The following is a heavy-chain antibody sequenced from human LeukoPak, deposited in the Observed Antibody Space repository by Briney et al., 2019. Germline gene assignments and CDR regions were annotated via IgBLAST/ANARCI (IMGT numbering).Heavy chain of an antibody. CDR2: ISGSGDST. J-gene: IGHJ4*02. V-gene: IGHV3-23*01. Sequence: PGGSLRLSCAASGFTFSTYAMSWVRQAPGKGLEWVSTISGSGDSTFYAASVKGRFTISRDNSKNTLYLQMNSLRAEDTAVYYCAKIRSGWDFDYWGQGTLVTVSS. CDR1: GFTFSTYA. D-gene: IGHD6-19*01. CDR3: AKIRSGWDFDY.